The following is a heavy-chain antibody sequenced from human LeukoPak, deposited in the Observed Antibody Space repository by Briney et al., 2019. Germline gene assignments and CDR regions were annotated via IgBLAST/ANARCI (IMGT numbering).Heavy chain of an antibody. CDR2: INHSGST. CDR3: ARGEEFQFSIVVVPAARPRVFDY. CDR1: GGSFSGYY. Sequence: SETLSLTCAVYGGSFSGYYWSWIRQPPGKGLEWIGEINHSGSTNYSPSLKSRVTISVDTSKNQFSLKLSPVTAADTAVYYCARGEEFQFSIVVVPAARPRVFDYWGQGTLVTVSS. V-gene: IGHV4-34*01. D-gene: IGHD2-2*01. J-gene: IGHJ4*02.